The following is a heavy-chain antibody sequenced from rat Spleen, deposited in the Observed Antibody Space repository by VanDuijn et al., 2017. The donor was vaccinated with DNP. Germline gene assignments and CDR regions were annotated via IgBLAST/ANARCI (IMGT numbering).Heavy chain of an antibody. CDR3: ARPDY. CDR1: GFTFSDYN. V-gene: IGHV5-7*01. CDR2: ISYDGSST. Sequence: EVQLVESGGGLVQPGRSLKLYCAGSGFTFSDYNMAWVRQAPKRGLEWVATISYDGSSTYYRDSVKGRFTISRDNAKSTLYLQMDTLRSEDTATYYCARPDYWGQGVMVTVSS. J-gene: IGHJ2*01.